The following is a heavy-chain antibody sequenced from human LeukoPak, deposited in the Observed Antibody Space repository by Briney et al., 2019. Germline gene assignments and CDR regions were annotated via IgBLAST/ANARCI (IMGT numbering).Heavy chain of an antibody. V-gene: IGHV4-39*01. D-gene: IGHD6-13*01. CDR1: GGSISSSTYY. Sequence: SETLSLTCTVSGGSISSSTYYWGWIRQPPGKGLEWIGSIYYSGSTYYNASLKSRVTISADTSKNQFSLKLSSVTAADTAVYYCVRPLSGSSSWHGDAFDIWGQGTMVTVSS. J-gene: IGHJ3*02. CDR2: IYYSGST. CDR3: VRPLSGSSSWHGDAFDI.